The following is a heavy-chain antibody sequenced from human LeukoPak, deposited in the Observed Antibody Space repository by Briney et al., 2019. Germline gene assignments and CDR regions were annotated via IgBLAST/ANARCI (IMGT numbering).Heavy chain of an antibody. D-gene: IGHD3-16*02. CDR3: AKKRLITFGGVIVHDAFDI. Sequence: MSSETLSLTCTVSGGSISSGGYYWSWIRQHPGKGLEWIGYIYYSGSTYYNPSLKSRVTISVDTSKNQFSLKLSSVTAADTAVYYCAKKRLITFGGVIVHDAFDIWGQGTMVTVSS. J-gene: IGHJ3*02. V-gene: IGHV4-30-4*08. CDR2: IYYSGST. CDR1: GGSISSGGYY.